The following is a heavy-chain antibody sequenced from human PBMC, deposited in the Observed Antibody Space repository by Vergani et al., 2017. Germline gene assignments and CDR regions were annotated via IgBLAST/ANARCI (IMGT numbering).Heavy chain of an antibody. CDR3: ARGHYDSSGHNLPLGY. D-gene: IGHD3-22*01. J-gene: IGHJ4*02. V-gene: IGHV3-21*01. CDR2: ISSSSSYI. Sequence: EVQLVESGGGLVQPGGSLRLSCAASGFTFSRHWMHWVRQAPGKGLVWVSSISSSSSYIYYADSVKGRFTISRDNAKNSLYLQMNSLRAEDTAVYYCARGHYDSSGHNLPLGYWGQGTLVTVSS. CDR1: GFTFSRHW.